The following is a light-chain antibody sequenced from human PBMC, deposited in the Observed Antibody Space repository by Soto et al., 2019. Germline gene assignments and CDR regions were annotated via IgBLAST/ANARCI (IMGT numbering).Light chain of an antibody. CDR2: DNN. J-gene: IGLJ1*01. CDR1: RSNIGNNY. Sequence: QSVLTQPPSVSAAPGQKFTISCSGSRSNIGNNYVSWYQQLPGTAPKLLIYDNNKRPSGIPDRFSGSKSGTSATLGITGLQTGDEADYYCGTWDSSLSAYVFGTGTKLTVL. CDR3: GTWDSSLSAYV. V-gene: IGLV1-51*01.